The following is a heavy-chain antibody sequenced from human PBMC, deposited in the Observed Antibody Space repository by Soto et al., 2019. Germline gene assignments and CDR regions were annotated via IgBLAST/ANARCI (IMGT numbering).Heavy chain of an antibody. CDR2: ITTDKGKT. CDR1: GYTFTSYG. J-gene: IGHJ4*02. CDR3: ANRSTAFDY. V-gene: IGHV1-18*01. Sequence: QVQLVQSGPEVKKPGASVKVSCKTSGYTFTSYGISWVRQAPGKGLEWMGWITTDKGKTTYAQKFQGRVTMTTDTSPSTAYMDMSSLRSDDTAVYYCANRSTAFDYCGQGTLVTVSS.